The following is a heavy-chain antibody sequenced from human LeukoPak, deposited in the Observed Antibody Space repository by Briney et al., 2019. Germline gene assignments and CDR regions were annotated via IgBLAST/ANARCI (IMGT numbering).Heavy chain of an antibody. CDR1: GFTFSNVW. V-gene: IGHV3-15*01. CDR3: TTLGCSGDSCYSDY. CDR2: IKSKTDGGTT. Sequence: PGGSLRLSCAASGFTFSNVWMNWVRQAPGKGLGWVGRIKSKTDGGTTDYAAPVKGRFTISRDDSVNTLYLQMNSLKSEDTAVYYCTTLGCSGDSCYSDYWGQGSLVTVSS. J-gene: IGHJ4*02. D-gene: IGHD2-15*01.